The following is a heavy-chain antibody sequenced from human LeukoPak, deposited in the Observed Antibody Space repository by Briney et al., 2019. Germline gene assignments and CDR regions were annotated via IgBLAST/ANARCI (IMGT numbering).Heavy chain of an antibody. CDR2: INPNSGGT. CDR3: ARSDLLGYCSSTSCRRYFDY. Sequence: GASVKVSCKASGYTFTGYYMHWVRQAPGQGLEWMGWINPNSGGTNYAQKFQGRVTMTRDTSISTAYMELSRLRSDDTAVYYCARSDLLGYCSSTSCRRYFDYWGQGTLVTVSS. D-gene: IGHD2-2*01. CDR1: GYTFTGYY. J-gene: IGHJ4*02. V-gene: IGHV1-2*02.